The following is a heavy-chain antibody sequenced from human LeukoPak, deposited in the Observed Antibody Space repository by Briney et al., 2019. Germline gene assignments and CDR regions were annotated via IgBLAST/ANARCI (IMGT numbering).Heavy chain of an antibody. V-gene: IGHV3-30-3*01. J-gene: IGHJ3*02. Sequence: PGGSLRLSCAASGYTVSSKYMSWVRQAPGKGLEWVAVISYDGSNKYYADSVKGRFTISRDNSKNTLYLQMNSLRAEDTAVYYCARDARAFDIWGQGTMVTVSS. CDR3: ARDARAFDI. CDR2: ISYDGSNK. CDR1: GYTVSSKY.